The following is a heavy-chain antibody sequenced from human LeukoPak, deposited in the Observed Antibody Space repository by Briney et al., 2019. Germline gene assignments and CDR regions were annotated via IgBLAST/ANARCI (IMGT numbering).Heavy chain of an antibody. CDR3: ARDFDSNGYYGSPSY. Sequence: GGSLRLSCAASGFAFDDYGMSWVRHAPGKGLEWVAGINWNGGRTAYADSVKGRFTISRDNAKNSLFLQMNSLRAEDTALYYCARDFDSNGYYGSPSYWGQGTLVTVSS. V-gene: IGHV3-20*04. CDR1: GFAFDDYG. D-gene: IGHD3-22*01. J-gene: IGHJ4*02. CDR2: INWNGGRT.